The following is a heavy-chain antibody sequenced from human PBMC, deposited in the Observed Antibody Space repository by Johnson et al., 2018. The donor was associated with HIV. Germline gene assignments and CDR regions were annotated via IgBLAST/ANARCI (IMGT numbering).Heavy chain of an antibody. D-gene: IGHD1-26*01. CDR1: GFMFDDHG. CDR2: INWNVGAT. CDR3: VRRDSGSLSFDI. J-gene: IGHJ3*02. Sequence: VQLVESGGGVLRPGGSLRLSCEGFGFMFDDHGLSWIRQAPGKGLEWVSGINWNVGATGYADSVKGRCTISRANDRNSLYLQMNNLRVEDTALYYCVRRDSGSLSFDIWGQGTMVSVSS. V-gene: IGHV3-20*04.